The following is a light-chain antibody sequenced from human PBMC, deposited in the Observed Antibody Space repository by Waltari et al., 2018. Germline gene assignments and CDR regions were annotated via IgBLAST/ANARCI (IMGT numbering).Light chain of an antibody. V-gene: IGLV3-27*01. Sequence: CQQKPGQGPVVGIKKDSGRAPGLPGLFSGSSSGTTVTLTISGAQVEDEADYYCYSAADNSGVFGGGTNLTVL. CDR2: KDS. CDR3: YSAADNSGV. J-gene: IGLJ3*02.